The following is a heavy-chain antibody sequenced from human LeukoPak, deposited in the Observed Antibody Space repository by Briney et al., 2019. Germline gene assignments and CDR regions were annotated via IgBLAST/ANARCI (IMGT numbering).Heavy chain of an antibody. Sequence: GGSLRLSCAASGFTFSSYWMHWVRQAPGKGLVWVSRINKDGSSTTYADSEKGRFTISRDNAENTLYLQLSSLRGEDTAVYYCARPKDSGDSVVAFDSWGQGTLVTVSS. CDR2: INKDGSST. CDR3: ARPKDSGDSVVAFDS. D-gene: IGHD4-17*01. V-gene: IGHV3-74*01. J-gene: IGHJ4*02. CDR1: GFTFSSYW.